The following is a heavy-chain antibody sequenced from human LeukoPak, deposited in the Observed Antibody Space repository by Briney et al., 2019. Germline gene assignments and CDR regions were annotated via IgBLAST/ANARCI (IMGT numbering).Heavy chain of an antibody. CDR1: GYTFTSYA. J-gene: IGHJ5*02. CDR3: ARSIGYCSSTSCYTTLWGGDNWFDP. V-gene: IGHV1-3*01. Sequence: GASVKVSCKASGYTFTSYAVHWVRQAPGQRLEWMGWINAGNGNTKYSQKFQGRVTITRDTSASTAYMELSSLRSEDTAVYYCARSIGYCSSTSCYTTLWGGDNWFDPWGQGTLVTVSS. D-gene: IGHD2-2*02. CDR2: INAGNGNT.